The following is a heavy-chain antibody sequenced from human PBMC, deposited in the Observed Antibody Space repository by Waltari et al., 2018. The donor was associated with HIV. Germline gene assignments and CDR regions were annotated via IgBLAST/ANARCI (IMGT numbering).Heavy chain of an antibody. V-gene: IGHV1-8*01. CDR1: GYTFTRFD. J-gene: IGHJ2*01. CDR3: ARGQNWGASYWYFDL. D-gene: IGHD7-27*01. CDR2: MSPNSGNT. Sequence: QAQLVQSGAEVKKPGASVKVSCKASGYTFTRFDISWVRHSTGHGREWMRWMSPNSGNTGYAQKFQGRITMTRDTPTGTAYMELSSLRSEDTAVYYCARGQNWGASYWYFDLWGRGTLVTVSS.